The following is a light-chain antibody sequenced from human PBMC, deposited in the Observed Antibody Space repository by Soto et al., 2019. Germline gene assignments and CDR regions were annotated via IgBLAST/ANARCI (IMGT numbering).Light chain of an antibody. CDR1: QSVSSN. CDR3: QQYNNWQWT. J-gene: IGKJ1*01. V-gene: IGKV3-15*01. Sequence: EIVMTQSPATLSVSPGERATLSCRASQSVSSNLAWYQQKPGQAPRLLIYGASTRATDIPARFSGSGSGTEFTLTISSLQSEDFAVYYCQQYNNWQWTFGQGTKVEI. CDR2: GAS.